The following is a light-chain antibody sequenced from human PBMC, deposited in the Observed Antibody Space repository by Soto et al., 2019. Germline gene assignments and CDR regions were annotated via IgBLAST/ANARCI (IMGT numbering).Light chain of an antibody. V-gene: IGKV1-5*03. Sequence: DIQMTQSPSTLSASVGDRVIITCRASQSVGSWLAWYQQKLGKAPKLLIYEASSLESGAPSRFSGSGSGTEFTLTISSLQPDDFATYYCQQYNTYPYTFGQGTKLEIK. CDR2: EAS. CDR1: QSVGSW. CDR3: QQYNTYPYT. J-gene: IGKJ2*01.